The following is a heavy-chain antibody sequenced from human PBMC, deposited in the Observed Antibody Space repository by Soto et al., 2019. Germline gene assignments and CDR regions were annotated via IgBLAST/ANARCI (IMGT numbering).Heavy chain of an antibody. Sequence: SETLSLTCTVSGGSISSYYWSWIRQPPGKGLEWIGYMYYGGRTNYNPSLKSRVTISVDTSKMQVSLKLSSVTAADTAVYFCARGTPSPLIVKSSRGPWFDPWGQGTLVTVSS. D-gene: IGHD2-15*01. CDR2: MYYGGRT. CDR1: GGSISSYY. J-gene: IGHJ5*02. CDR3: ARGTPSPLIVKSSRGPWFDP. V-gene: IGHV4-59*08.